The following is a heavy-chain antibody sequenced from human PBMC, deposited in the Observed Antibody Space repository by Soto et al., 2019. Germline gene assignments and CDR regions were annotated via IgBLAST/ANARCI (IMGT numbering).Heavy chain of an antibody. CDR1: GGSISSYY. D-gene: IGHD1-1*01. CDR3: ARDSRSKELDY. CDR2: IYYSGST. V-gene: IGHV4-59*01. Sequence: SETLSLTCTVSGGSISSYYWSWIRQPPGKGLEWIGYIYYSGSTNYNPSLKSRVTISVDTSKNQFSLKLSSVTAADTAVYYCARDSRSKELDYWGQGTQVTVSS. J-gene: IGHJ4*02.